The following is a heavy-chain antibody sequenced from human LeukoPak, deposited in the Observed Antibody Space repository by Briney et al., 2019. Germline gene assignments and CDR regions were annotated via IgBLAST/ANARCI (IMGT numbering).Heavy chain of an antibody. CDR3: AKGFGESLPDY. CDR2: ISYDGSNK. Sequence: PGGSLRLSCAASGFTFSSFGVHWVRQAPGKGLEWVAVISYDGSNKYYADSVKGRFTISRDNSKNTLYLQMDSLRAEDTAVYYCAKGFGESLPDYWGQGTLVTVSS. D-gene: IGHD3-10*01. V-gene: IGHV3-30*18. CDR1: GFTFSSFG. J-gene: IGHJ4*02.